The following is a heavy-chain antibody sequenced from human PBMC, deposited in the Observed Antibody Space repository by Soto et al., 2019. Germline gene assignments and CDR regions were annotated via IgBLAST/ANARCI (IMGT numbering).Heavy chain of an antibody. J-gene: IGHJ4*02. D-gene: IGHD6-13*01. CDR1: GYTFTSYA. V-gene: IGHV1-3*05. CDR3: ARDVAAADY. Sequence: QVQLVQSGAEEQKPGASVKVSCKASGYTFTSYAMHWVRQAPGQRLEWMGWINAGNGNTKHSQKRQGRVTINTDKSASTGYMELSSLRSEDTAVYYCARDVAAADYWGQGTLVTVSS. CDR2: INAGNGNT.